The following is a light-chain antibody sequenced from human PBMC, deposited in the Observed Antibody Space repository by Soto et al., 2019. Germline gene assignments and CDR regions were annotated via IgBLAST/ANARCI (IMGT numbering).Light chain of an antibody. J-gene: IGLJ1*01. CDR2: DVT. V-gene: IGLV2-14*01. CDR1: SSDVGAYNY. CDR3: SSFTSRSTPFV. Sequence: QSVLTQPASVSGSPGQSITISCAGTSSDVGAYNYVAWYQQHPGKAPKLIVYDVTNRPSGVSNRFSGSKSGNTASLTISGLQAEDEADYYCSSFTSRSTPFVFGTGTKLTVL.